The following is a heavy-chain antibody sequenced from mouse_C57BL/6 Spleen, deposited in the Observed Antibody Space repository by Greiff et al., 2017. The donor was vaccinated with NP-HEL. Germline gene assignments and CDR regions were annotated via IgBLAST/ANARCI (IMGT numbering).Heavy chain of an antibody. Sequence: EVQLQQSGPELVKPGASVKISCKASGYSFTGYYMNWVKQSPEKSLEWIGEINPSTGGTTYNQKFKAKATLTVDKSSSTAYMQLKSLTSEDSAVYYCARQEGSLYYAMDYWGQGTSVTVSS. CDR3: ARQEGSLYYAMDY. V-gene: IGHV1-42*01. CDR1: GYSFTGYY. CDR2: INPSTGGT. J-gene: IGHJ4*01. D-gene: IGHD1-1*02.